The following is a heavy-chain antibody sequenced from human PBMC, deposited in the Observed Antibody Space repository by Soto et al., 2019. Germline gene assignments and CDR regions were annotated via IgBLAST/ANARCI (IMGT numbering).Heavy chain of an antibody. Sequence: QVQLQQWGAGLLKPSETLSLTCAVYGGSFSGYYWTWIRQPPGTGLEWIGEINHSGSTNYNPSHTSRVTISAGTSKNQFSLKRTSVTAADTTVYYCARDKITALVDYWGQGTLVTVSP. CDR2: INHSGST. V-gene: IGHV4-34*01. CDR3: ARDKITALVDY. D-gene: IGHD3-16*01. J-gene: IGHJ4*02. CDR1: GGSFSGYY.